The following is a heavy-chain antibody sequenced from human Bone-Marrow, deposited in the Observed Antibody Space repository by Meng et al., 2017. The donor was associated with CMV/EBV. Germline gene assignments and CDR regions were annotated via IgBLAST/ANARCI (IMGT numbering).Heavy chain of an antibody. J-gene: IGHJ4*02. CDR2: INWNGGST. CDR1: GFSFDDYG. CDR3: ARGQWLYDY. V-gene: IGHV3-20*04. Sequence: GESLKISCAASGFSFDDYGMSWVRQAPGKGLEWVSGINWNGGSTGYADSVKGRFTISRDNAKNSLYLQMNRLRAEDTAVYYCARGQWLYDYWGQGTLVTVSS. D-gene: IGHD6-19*01.